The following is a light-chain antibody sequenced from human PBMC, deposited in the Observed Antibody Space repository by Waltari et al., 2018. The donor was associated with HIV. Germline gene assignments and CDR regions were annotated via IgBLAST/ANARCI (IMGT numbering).Light chain of an antibody. CDR1: SSDVGGYNY. V-gene: IGLV2-14*01. J-gene: IGLJ2*01. CDR3: SSYTSSSVV. Sequence: QSALTQPASVSGSPGQSITISCTGTSSDVGGYNYVSWYQQHPNKAPKPRIYQVSNRPSGVSNRCSGSRAGNTASLTISGLQAEDEADYYCSSYTSSSVVFGGETKLTVL. CDR2: QVS.